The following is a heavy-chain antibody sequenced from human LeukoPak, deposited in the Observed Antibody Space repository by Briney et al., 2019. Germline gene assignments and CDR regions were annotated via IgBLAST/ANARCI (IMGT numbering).Heavy chain of an antibody. CDR2: ISTSGNI. D-gene: IGHD5-12*01. J-gene: IGHJ4*02. CDR3: ARTGGYDYSSLVY. V-gene: IGHV4-4*07. Sequence: PSETLSLTCTVSGSSMNGFQWSWIRQPAGKGLEWIGRISTSGNINYTPSLKSRVTMSVDTSKNQFSLKLSSVTAADTAVYYCARTGGYDYSSLVYWGQGTLVTVSS. CDR1: GSSMNGFQ.